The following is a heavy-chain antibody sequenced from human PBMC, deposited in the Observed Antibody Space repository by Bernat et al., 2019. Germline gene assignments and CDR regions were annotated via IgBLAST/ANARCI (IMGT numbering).Heavy chain of an antibody. V-gene: IGHV3-21*01. CDR2: ISSSSSYI. D-gene: IGHD3-16*02. CDR1: GFTFRNYA. J-gene: IGHJ4*02. CDR3: ARGSLHLGELSYIDY. Sequence: EVQLLESGGGLVQPGGSLRLSCAASGFTFRNYAMSWVRQAPGKGLEWVSSISSSSSYIYYADSVKGRFTISRDNAKNSLYLQMNSLRAEDTAVYYCARGSLHLGELSYIDYWGQGTLVTVSS.